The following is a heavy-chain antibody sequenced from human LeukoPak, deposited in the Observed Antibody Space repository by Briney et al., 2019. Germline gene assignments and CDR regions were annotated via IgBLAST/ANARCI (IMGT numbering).Heavy chain of an antibody. Sequence: PGRSLRLSCAASGFTFSSYGMHWVRQAPGKGLEWVAVISYDGSNKYYADSVKGRFTISRDNSKNTLYLQMNSLRAEDTAVYYCAREGDTAMAQFDYWGQGTLVTVSS. CDR1: GFTFSSYG. V-gene: IGHV3-30*03. CDR3: AREGDTAMAQFDY. CDR2: ISYDGSNK. D-gene: IGHD5-18*01. J-gene: IGHJ4*02.